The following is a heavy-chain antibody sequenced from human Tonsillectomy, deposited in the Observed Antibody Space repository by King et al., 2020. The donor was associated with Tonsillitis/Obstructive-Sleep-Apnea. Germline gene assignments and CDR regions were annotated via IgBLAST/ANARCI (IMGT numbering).Heavy chain of an antibody. CDR3: ASSDGYCSSTSCPTEV. V-gene: IGHV3-30*04. J-gene: IGHJ6*02. D-gene: IGHD2-2*01. CDR2: ISNDGSNK. Sequence: VQLVESGGGVVQPGRSLRLSCAASGFTFSSYAIHWVRQAPGKGLEWVAVISNDGSNKYYADSVKGRFTISRDNSKNTLYLQMNSLRVEDTAEYYCASSDGYCSSTSCPTEVWGQGTTVTVSS. CDR1: GFTFSSYA.